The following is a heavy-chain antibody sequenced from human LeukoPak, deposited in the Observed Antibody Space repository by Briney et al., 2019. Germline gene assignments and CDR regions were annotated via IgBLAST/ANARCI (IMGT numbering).Heavy chain of an antibody. Sequence: PGGSLRLSCAASGFTFSDYAMTWVRQAPGKGLEWVSVISGSGGAAYHADSVEGRFTISRDNSKNTLYLQMNSLRAEDTAVYYCARSSGYDWAKAFDIWGQGTMVTVSS. D-gene: IGHD5-12*01. J-gene: IGHJ3*02. CDR1: GFTFSDYA. CDR2: ISGSGGAA. CDR3: ARSSGYDWAKAFDI. V-gene: IGHV3-23*01.